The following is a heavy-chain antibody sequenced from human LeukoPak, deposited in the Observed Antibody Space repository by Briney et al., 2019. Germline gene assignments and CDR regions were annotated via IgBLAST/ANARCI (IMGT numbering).Heavy chain of an antibody. CDR2: ISSSSSYI. D-gene: IGHD6-13*01. V-gene: IGHV3-21*01. CDR3: ARVSSSSSPLDP. Sequence: GGSLRLSCAASGFTFSSYSMNWVRQAPGKGLEWVSSISSSSSYIYYADSVKGRFTISRDNAKNSLYLQMNSLRAEDTAVYYCARVSSSSSPLDPWGQGTLVTVSS. J-gene: IGHJ5*02. CDR1: GFTFSSYS.